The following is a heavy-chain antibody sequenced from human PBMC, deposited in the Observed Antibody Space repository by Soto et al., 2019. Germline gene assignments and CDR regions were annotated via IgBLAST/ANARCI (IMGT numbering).Heavy chain of an antibody. D-gene: IGHD1-20*01. V-gene: IGHV3-23*01. CDR3: AKPPDYNWNDY. Sequence: EVQLLESGGGLVQPGGSLRLSCAASGFTFSSYTMSWVRQAPGKGLEWISAVSGSGGGTYYAESVKGRFTISRDNSRDTLYLQMNNLRAEDTAVYYCAKPPDYNWNDYWGQGTLVTVSS. J-gene: IGHJ4*02. CDR1: GFTFSSYT. CDR2: VSGSGGGT.